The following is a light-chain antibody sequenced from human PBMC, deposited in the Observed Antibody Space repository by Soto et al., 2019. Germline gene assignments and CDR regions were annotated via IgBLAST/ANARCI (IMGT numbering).Light chain of an antibody. V-gene: IGLV2-14*02. CDR3: ISYKTDDTFL. Sequence: QSVLTQPASVSESPGQSITISCTGTSNDVANNKFVSWYQQSPGKAPKLLIYEDTRRPPGVSNRFSGSKSGITASLTISGLQADDEAEYFCISYKTDDTFLFGTGTKVTVL. CDR2: EDT. J-gene: IGLJ1*01. CDR1: SNDVANNKF.